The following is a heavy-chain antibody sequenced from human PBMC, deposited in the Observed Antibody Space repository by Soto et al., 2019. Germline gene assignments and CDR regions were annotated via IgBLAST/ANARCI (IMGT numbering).Heavy chain of an antibody. D-gene: IGHD2-8*01. Sequence: QLQLQESGSGLVKPSQTLSLTCAVSGGSISSGDYSWSWIRQPPGKGLEWIGYIYLIGSTYYSPSLKSRVTISIDRSKNQFSLNLSSVTAADTAVYYCARAGPGFFTNGVCWFDPWGQGTLVTVSS. J-gene: IGHJ5*02. CDR1: GGSISSGDYS. CDR3: ARAGPGFFTNGVCWFDP. V-gene: IGHV4-30-2*01. CDR2: IYLIGST.